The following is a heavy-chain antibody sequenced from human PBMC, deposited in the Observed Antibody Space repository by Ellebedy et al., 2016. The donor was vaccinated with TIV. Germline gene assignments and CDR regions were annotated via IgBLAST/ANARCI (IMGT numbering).Heavy chain of an antibody. J-gene: IGHJ4*02. CDR3: AKYYCPNGVCYHFDY. D-gene: IGHD2-8*01. CDR1: GYSISSGYY. Sequence: SETLSLTCTVSGYSISSGYYWSWIRQSPGKGLEWIGFIHYSGTTTYNPSLNSRVTMSVDTSKNQFSLRLSSVTAADTAVYFCAKYYCPNGVCYHFDYWGRGTLATVSS. CDR2: IHYSGTT. V-gene: IGHV4-61*01.